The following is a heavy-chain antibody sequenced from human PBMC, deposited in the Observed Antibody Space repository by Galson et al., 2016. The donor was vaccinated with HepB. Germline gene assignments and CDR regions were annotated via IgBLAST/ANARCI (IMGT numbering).Heavy chain of an antibody. CDR1: GFTFSSYA. V-gene: IGHV3-7*04. D-gene: IGHD4-17*01. CDR3: ARGPDYGDWVDFLDC. Sequence: SLRLSCAASGFTFSSYAMSWVRQAPGKGLEWVANIKQDGTENYVDSVKGRFTISRDNAKKSLYLQMNSLRAEDTAAYYCARGPDYGDWVDFLDCWGQGTLVTVSS. CDR2: IKQDGTE. J-gene: IGHJ4*02.